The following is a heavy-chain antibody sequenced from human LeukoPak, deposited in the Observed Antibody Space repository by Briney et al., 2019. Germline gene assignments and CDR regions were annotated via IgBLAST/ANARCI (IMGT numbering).Heavy chain of an antibody. CDR3: AKASAMIVVVSKHFDY. CDR2: ISSSASSR. CDR1: GFTFSSFA. J-gene: IGHJ4*02. Sequence: PGGSLRLSCAASGFTFSSFAMSWVRQAPGKGLEWVSAISSSASSRPYADSVKGRFTISRDNSKNTLYLEMNSLRAEDTAVYYCAKASAMIVVVSKHFDYWGQGTLVTVSS. D-gene: IGHD3-22*01. V-gene: IGHV3-23*01.